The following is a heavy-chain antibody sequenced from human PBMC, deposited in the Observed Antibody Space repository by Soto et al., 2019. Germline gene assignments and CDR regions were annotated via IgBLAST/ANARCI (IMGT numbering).Heavy chain of an antibody. V-gene: IGHV3-64*01. CDR2: ISSNGGST. D-gene: IGHD4-17*01. Sequence: GESLKISCAASGFTFSSYAMHWVRQAPGKGLEYVSAISSNGGSTYYANSVKGRFTISRDNSKNTLYLQMGSLRAEDMAVYYCARDFYGDGEYDAFDIWGQGTMVTVSS. J-gene: IGHJ3*02. CDR1: GFTFSSYA. CDR3: ARDFYGDGEYDAFDI.